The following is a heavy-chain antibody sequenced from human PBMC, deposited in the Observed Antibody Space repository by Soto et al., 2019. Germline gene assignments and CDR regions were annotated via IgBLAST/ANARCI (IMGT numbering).Heavy chain of an antibody. CDR1: GGTFSRSA. CDR2: IIPILDSA. V-gene: IGHV1-69*13. J-gene: IGHJ4*02. Sequence: GASVKVSCKASGGTFSRSAISWVRQAPGQGLEWMGGIIPILDSATYAQKFQGRLTITADESTSTAYLELTSLKSDDTAVYYCARDMSFEYWSQGTLVTVSS. D-gene: IGHD3-10*02. CDR3: ARDMSFEY.